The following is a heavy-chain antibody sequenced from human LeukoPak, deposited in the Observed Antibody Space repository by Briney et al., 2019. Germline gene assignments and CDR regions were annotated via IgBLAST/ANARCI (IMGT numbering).Heavy chain of an antibody. CDR2: INHSGST. V-gene: IGHV4-34*01. D-gene: IGHD3-10*01. CDR3: ARSRFGSLDY. J-gene: IGHJ4*02. Sequence: SETLSLTCTVSGGSISSYYWSWIRQPPGKGLEWIGEINHSGSTNYNPSLKGRVTISVDTSKNQFSLKLSSVTAADTAVYYCARSRFGSLDYWGQGTLVTVSS. CDR1: GGSISSYY.